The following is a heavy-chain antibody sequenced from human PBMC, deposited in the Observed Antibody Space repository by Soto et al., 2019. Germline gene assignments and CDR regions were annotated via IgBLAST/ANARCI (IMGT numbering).Heavy chain of an antibody. D-gene: IGHD3-16*01. CDR2: ISYDGSNK. CDR3: VTDYDAKGWGTY. Sequence: GGSLRLSCAASGFTFSSYAMHWVRQAPGKGLEWVAVISYDGSNKYYADSVKGRFTISRDNSKNTLYLQMNSLRAEDTAVYYCVTDYDAKGWGTYWGQGNLVTVSS. J-gene: IGHJ4*02. CDR1: GFTFSSYA. V-gene: IGHV3-30-3*01.